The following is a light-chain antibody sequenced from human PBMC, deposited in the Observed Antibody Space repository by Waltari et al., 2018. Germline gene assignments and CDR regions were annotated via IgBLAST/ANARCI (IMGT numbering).Light chain of an antibody. CDR1: SSDAGRYNY. V-gene: IGLV2-14*03. CDR2: EVT. Sequence: QSALTQPASVSGSPGQSITISCTGTSSDAGRYNYVSWYQQHPGKAPKLLLCEVTDRPSRVSNRFSGCKSGNTAALTIVGLQAEDEADDYCSSYTRTTTLYVCGTGTKVTV. CDR3: SSYTRTTTLYV. J-gene: IGLJ1*01.